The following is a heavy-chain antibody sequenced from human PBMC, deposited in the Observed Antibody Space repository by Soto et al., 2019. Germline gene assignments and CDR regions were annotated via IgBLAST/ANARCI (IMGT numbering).Heavy chain of an antibody. CDR3: ARETSSGWYNWFDP. J-gene: IGHJ5*02. V-gene: IGHV4-59*01. D-gene: IGHD6-19*01. Sequence: SETLSLTCTVSGGSISSYYWSWIRQPPGKGLEWIGYIYYSGSTNYNPSLKSRVTISVDTSKNQFSLKLSSVTAADTAVYYCARETSSGWYNWFDPWGQGTLVTVSS. CDR2: IYYSGST. CDR1: GGSISSYY.